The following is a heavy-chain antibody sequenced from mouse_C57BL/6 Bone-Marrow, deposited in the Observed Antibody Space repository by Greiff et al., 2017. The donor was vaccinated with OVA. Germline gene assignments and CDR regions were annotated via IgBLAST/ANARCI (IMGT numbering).Heavy chain of an antibody. Sequence: EVKLMESGGGLVKPGGSLKLSCAASGFTFSSSAMSWVRQTPEKRLEWVATISDGGSSTYSPDNVKGRFTLSRDNAKNNLYLQRSHLKSEDTAMYYCARGYDYDFDYWGQGTTLTVSS. D-gene: IGHD2-4*01. CDR3: ARGYDYDFDY. J-gene: IGHJ2*01. V-gene: IGHV5-4*03. CDR2: ISDGGSST. CDR1: GFTFSSSA.